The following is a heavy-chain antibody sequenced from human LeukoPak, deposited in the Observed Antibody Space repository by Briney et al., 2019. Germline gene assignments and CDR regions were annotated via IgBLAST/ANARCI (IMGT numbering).Heavy chain of an antibody. CDR1: GYNFTNYG. CDR3: ARVLTTSLLYYYGMDV. V-gene: IGHV1-18*01. D-gene: IGHD4-11*01. Sequence: GASVKVSCKASGYNFTNYGISWVRQAPGQGLEWMGWIRGYNGNANYAQKLQGRVAMTTDTSTSTAYMELRSLRSDDTAVYYCARVLTTSLLYYYGMDVWGQGTTVTVSS. CDR2: IRGYNGNA. J-gene: IGHJ6*02.